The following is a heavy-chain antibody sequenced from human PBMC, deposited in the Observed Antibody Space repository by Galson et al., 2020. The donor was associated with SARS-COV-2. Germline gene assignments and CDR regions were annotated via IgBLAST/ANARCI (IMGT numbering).Heavy chain of an antibody. CDR2: IYPGDSDT. CDR3: ARGCSSGWYDYYNMDV. Sequence: GESLKISCKGSGYDFTSYWIGWVRQMPGEGLEWMGIIYPGDSDTRYSPSFQGQVTISADRSINTVYLQWNRLKASDTAMYYCARGCSSGWYDYYNMDVWGQGTTVTVSS. V-gene: IGHV5-51*01. J-gene: IGHJ6*02. CDR1: GYDFTSYW. D-gene: IGHD6-19*01.